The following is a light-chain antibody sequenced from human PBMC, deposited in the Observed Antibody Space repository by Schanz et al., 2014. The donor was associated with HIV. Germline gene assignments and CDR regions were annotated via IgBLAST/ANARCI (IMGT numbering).Light chain of an antibody. V-gene: IGLV2-14*03. CDR2: DVS. CDR1: SGDVGSYNY. CDR3: SSYTSSSPVV. Sequence: QSALTQPASVSGSPGQSISISCTGTSGDVGSYNYVSWYQQHPGKAPKLMIYDVSNRPSGVSSRFSGSKSGNTASLTISGLQAEDEADYYCSSYTSSSPVVFGGGTKVTVL. J-gene: IGLJ2*01.